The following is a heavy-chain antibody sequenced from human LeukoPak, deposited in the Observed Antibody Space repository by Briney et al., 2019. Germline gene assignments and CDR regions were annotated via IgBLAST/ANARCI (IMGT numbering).Heavy chain of an antibody. CDR1: GGSISSSSYY. J-gene: IGHJ2*01. D-gene: IGHD2-2*01. CDR3: ARTPYSIVVVPAASWYFDL. V-gene: IGHV4-39*07. Sequence: SETLSLTCTVSGGSISSSSYYWGWIRQPPGKGLEWIGSIYYSGSTNYNPSLKSRVTISVDTSKNQFSLKLSSVTAADTAVYYCARTPYSIVVVPAASWYFDLWGRGTLVTVSP. CDR2: IYYSGST.